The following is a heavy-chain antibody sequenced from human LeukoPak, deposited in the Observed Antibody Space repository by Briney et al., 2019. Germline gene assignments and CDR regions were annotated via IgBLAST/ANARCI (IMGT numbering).Heavy chain of an antibody. Sequence: GGSLRLSCAASGFTFSSYGMSWVRQAPGKGLEWVSAISGSGGSTYYADSVKSRFTISRDNSKNTLYLQMNSLRAEDTAVYYCAKESSSWYSPYYFDYWGQGTLVTVSS. D-gene: IGHD6-13*01. CDR1: GFTFSSYG. V-gene: IGHV3-23*01. CDR3: AKESSSWYSPYYFDY. CDR2: ISGSGGST. J-gene: IGHJ4*02.